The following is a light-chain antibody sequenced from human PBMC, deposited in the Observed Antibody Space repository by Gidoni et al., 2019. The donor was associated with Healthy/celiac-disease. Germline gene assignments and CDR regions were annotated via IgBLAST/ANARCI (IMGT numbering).Light chain of an antibody. J-gene: IGKJ2*01. CDR3: RQARQTPRT. CDR2: LGS. CDR1: HSLLHSNGYNN. V-gene: IGKV2-28*01. Sequence: IEMTQSPLSLPVTPGELASISCRSSHSLLHSNGYNNLDWYQQKPGQSPQHLIYLGSNRAYGVPDRLSGGGSGTEDTLKISRGEAEDVGVYYCRQARQTPRTFGQGTKVEIK.